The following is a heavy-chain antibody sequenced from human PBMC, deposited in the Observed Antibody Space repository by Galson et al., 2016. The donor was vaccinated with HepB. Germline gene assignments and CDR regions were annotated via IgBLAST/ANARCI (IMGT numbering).Heavy chain of an antibody. V-gene: IGHV3-11*01. CDR3: ARGFSSAWNILHAAFDI. J-gene: IGHJ3*02. CDR2: ISSSGSTT. CDR1: GFDFGDYF. Sequence: SLRLSCAASGFDFGDYFMAWIRQPPGKGLEWLAYISSSGSTTYYQGSLKARFTLTRDNARKSLSLQMTSLTATDTAVYYCARGFSSAWNILHAAFDIWCQGPMVTGSS. D-gene: IGHD1/OR15-1a*01.